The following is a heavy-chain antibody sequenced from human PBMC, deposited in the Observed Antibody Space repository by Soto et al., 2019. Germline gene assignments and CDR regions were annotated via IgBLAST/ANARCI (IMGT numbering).Heavy chain of an antibody. CDR3: ATGGRSYYYDSSGYPDY. D-gene: IGHD3-22*01. CDR1: GYTFTSYG. J-gene: IGHJ4*02. CDR2: ISAYNGNT. V-gene: IGHV1-18*01. Sequence: ASVKVSCKASGYTFTSYGISWVRQAPGQGLEWMGWISAYNGNTNYAQKLQGRVTMTTDTSTSTAYMELSSLRSEDTAVYYCATGGRSYYYDSSGYPDYWGQGTLVTVSS.